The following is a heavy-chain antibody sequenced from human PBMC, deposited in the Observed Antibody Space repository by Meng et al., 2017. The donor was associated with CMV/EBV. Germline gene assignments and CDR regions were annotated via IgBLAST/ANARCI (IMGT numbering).Heavy chain of an antibody. Sequence: GESLKISCAASGFTFSSYAMSWVRQAPGKGLEWVSVIYSGGSSTYYADSVKGRFTISRDNSKNTLYLQMNSLRAEDTAVYYCAKVMTTVTTPLGYWGQGTLVTVSS. CDR1: GFTFSSYA. J-gene: IGHJ4*02. CDR3: AKVMTTVTTPLGY. D-gene: IGHD4-11*01. CDR2: IYSGGSST. V-gene: IGHV3-23*03.